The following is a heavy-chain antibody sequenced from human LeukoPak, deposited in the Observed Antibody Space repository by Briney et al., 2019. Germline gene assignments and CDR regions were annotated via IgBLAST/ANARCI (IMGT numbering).Heavy chain of an antibody. J-gene: IGHJ4*02. D-gene: IGHD5-18*01. CDR3: ARLYSYGPYYFDY. CDR1: GGSISRSDYY. V-gene: IGHV4-39*01. CDR2: IYYSGST. Sequence: SETLSLTCTVSGGSISRSDYYWTWIRQHPGRGLEWIGSIYYSGSTYYNPSLKSRVTISVDTSKNQFSLKLSSVTAADTAVYYCARLYSYGPYYFDYWGQGTLVTVSS.